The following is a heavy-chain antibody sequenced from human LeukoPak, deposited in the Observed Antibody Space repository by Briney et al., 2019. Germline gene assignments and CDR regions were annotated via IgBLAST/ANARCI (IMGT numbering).Heavy chain of an antibody. J-gene: IGHJ4*02. V-gene: IGHV3-21*01. D-gene: IGHD2-15*01. CDR2: ISSSSSYI. CDR3: ASTLSPTTYCSGGSCYSGRDY. CDR1: GFTFSSYS. Sequence: PGGSLRLSCAASGFTFSSYSMNWVRQAPGKGLEWVSSISSSSSYIYYADSVKGRFTISRDNAKNSLYLQMNSLRAEDTAVYYCASTLSPTTYCSGGSCYSGRDYWGQGTLVTVSS.